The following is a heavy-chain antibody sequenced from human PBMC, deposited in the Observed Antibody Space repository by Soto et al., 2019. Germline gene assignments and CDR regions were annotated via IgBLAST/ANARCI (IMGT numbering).Heavy chain of an antibody. CDR2: INHSGST. V-gene: IGHV4-34*01. CDR1: GGSFSGYY. D-gene: IGHD4-4*01. CDR3: ASDDYSNYGFDY. Sequence: SETLSLTCAVYGGSFSGYYWSWIRQPPGKGLEWIGEINHSGSTNYNPSLRSRVTISVDTSKNQFSLKLSSVTAADTAVYYCASDDYSNYGFDYWGQGTLVTVSS. J-gene: IGHJ4*02.